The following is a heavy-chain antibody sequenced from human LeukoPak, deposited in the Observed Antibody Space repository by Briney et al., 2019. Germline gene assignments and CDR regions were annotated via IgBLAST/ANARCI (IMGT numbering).Heavy chain of an antibody. CDR3: AKVFYPAAGTGRVDFPFDY. Sequence: SGGSLRLSCAASRFTFSRFGMNWARQAPGKGLEWVSAISVSGNTYHADSVKGRFTISRDNSKTTLYLQMNSLRAEDTAVYYCAKVFYPAAGTGRVDFPFDYWGQGTLVTVSS. V-gene: IGHV3-23*01. D-gene: IGHD6-13*01. J-gene: IGHJ4*02. CDR1: RFTFSRFG. CDR2: ISVSGNT.